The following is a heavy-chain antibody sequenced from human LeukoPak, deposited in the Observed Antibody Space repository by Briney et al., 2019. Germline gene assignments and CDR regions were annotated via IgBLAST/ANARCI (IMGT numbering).Heavy chain of an antibody. J-gene: IGHJ4*02. CDR1: GGTFSSYA. V-gene: IGHV1-69*05. CDR2: IIPIFGTA. Sequence: SVKVSCKASGGTFSSYAISWVRQAPGQGLEWMGGIIPIFGTANYAQKFQGRVTITTDESTSTAYMELSSLRSEDTAVYYCARSGDSSGWDFDYWGQGTLVTVSS. CDR3: ARSGDSSGWDFDY. D-gene: IGHD6-19*01.